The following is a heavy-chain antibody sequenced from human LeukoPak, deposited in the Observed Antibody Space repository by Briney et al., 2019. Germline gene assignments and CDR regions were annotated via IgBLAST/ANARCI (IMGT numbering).Heavy chain of an antibody. CDR2: INHRGSI. CDR1: GEPFNDKY. CDR3: ARRRGIAVASDYFDY. J-gene: IGHJ4*02. D-gene: IGHD6-19*01. V-gene: IGHV4-34*01. Sequence: ETLSLTCAVYGEPFNDKYRNWIRQPPGKGLEWIGEINHRGSINYNPSLKSRVTMSVDTTRNQFSLKLTAVTAADTAVYYCARRRGIAVASDYFDYWGQGTLVTVSS.